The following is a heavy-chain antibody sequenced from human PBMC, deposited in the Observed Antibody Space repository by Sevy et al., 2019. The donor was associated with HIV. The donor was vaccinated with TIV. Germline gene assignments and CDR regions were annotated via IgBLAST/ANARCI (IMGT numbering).Heavy chain of an antibody. CDR1: GDSFSSYF. D-gene: IGHD7-27*01. CDR3: ARSNWVTATNGFSKSYYFDY. V-gene: IGHV4-4*07. J-gene: IGHJ4*02. Sequence: SETLSLTCTVSGDSFSSYFWAWIRQPAGKGLEWIGRINTSGSTKYNPSLKSRVTMSVDTSKSQFSRKVTSLTAADTAIYFCARSNWVTATNGFSKSYYFDYWSQGSLVTVSS. CDR2: INTSGST.